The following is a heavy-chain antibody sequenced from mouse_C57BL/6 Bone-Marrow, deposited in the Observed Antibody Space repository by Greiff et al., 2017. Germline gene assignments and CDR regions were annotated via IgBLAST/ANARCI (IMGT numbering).Heavy chain of an antibody. D-gene: IGHD1-1*01. J-gene: IGHJ1*03. CDR2: IDPSDSYT. CDR3: ARNGNYYGSSYWYFDV. Sequence: VQLQQPGAELVRPGTSVKLSCKASGYTFTSYWMHWVKQRPGQGLEWIGVIDPSDSYTNYNQKFKGKATLTVDTSSSTAYMQRSSLTSEDSAVYYCARNGNYYGSSYWYFDVWGTGTTGTVSS. CDR1: GYTFTSYW. V-gene: IGHV1-59*01.